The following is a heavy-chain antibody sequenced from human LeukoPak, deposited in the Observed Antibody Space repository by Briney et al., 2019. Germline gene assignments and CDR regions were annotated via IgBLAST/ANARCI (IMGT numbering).Heavy chain of an antibody. J-gene: IGHJ6*03. D-gene: IGHD3-10*01. V-gene: IGHV3-7*04. Sequence: GGSLSLSCAASGFPFSSYWVSWVRRAPGEGLEWVANIKQDGSEKYYVDSVKGRFTISRDNAKNSLYLQMNSLRAEDTAVYYCARGDYYGSGSYYKPVYYYYMDVWGKGTTVTIPS. CDR3: ARGDYYGSGSYYKPVYYYYMDV. CDR1: GFPFSSYW. CDR2: IKQDGSEK.